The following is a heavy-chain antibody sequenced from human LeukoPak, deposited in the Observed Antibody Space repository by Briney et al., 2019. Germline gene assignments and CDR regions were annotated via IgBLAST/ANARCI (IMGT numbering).Heavy chain of an antibody. CDR3: AKEDTD. CDR1: GFTFSNYA. J-gene: IGHJ4*02. Sequence: GGSLRLSCAASGFTFSNYAMSWVRQAPGKGLEWVSAVSGRDTSTYYTDSVKGRFTISRDNSKNTLYLQMNSLSAEDTAVYYCAKEDTDWGQGTLVTVSS. CDR2: VSGRDTST. V-gene: IGHV3-23*01.